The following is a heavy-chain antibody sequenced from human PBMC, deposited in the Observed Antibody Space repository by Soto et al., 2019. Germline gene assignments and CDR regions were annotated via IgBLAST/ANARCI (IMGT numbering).Heavy chain of an antibody. D-gene: IGHD5-12*01. V-gene: IGHV4-59*01. J-gene: IGHJ4*02. CDR2: IYYSGST. Sequence: QVQLQESGPGLVKPSETLSLTCTVSGGSISSYYWSWIRQPPGKGLEWIGYIYYSGSTNYNPSLKSRVTISVDTSKNQFSLKLSSVTAADTAVYYCASRYRYDGGDYFDYWGQGTLVTVSS. CDR1: GGSISSYY. CDR3: ASRYRYDGGDYFDY.